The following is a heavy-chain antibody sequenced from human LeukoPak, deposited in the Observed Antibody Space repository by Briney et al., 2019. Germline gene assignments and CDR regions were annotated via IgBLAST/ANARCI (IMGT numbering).Heavy chain of an antibody. CDR1: GFTFSSYS. V-gene: IGHV3-21*01. J-gene: IGHJ4*02. CDR3: ARDGQQLATFDY. D-gene: IGHD6-13*01. Sequence: GGSLRLSCAASGFTFSSYSMNWVRQAPGKGLEWVSSISSSSSYIYYADSVKGRFTISRDNAENSLYLQMNSLRAEDTAVYYCARDGQQLATFDYWGQGTLVTVSS. CDR2: ISSSSSYI.